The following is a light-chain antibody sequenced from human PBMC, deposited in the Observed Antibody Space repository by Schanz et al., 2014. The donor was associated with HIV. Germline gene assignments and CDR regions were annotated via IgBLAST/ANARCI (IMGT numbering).Light chain of an antibody. J-gene: IGKJ4*01. CDR1: QSVGGSQ. CDR3: QYFGNSGGT. V-gene: IGKV3-20*01. Sequence: EIVLTQSPGRLSLSPGERATLSCRASQSVGGSQLAWFQLKRGQPPRLVIYATSTRAAGIPDRFSGTGSGTDFTLTISSLEPEDFAVYYCQYFGNSGGTFGGGTKVEIK. CDR2: ATS.